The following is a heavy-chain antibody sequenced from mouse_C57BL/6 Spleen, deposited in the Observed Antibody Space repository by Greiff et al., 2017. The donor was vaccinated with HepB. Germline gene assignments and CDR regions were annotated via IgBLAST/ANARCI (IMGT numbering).Heavy chain of an antibody. CDR3: ARYGTAWFAY. CDR1: GYTFTSYW. CDR2: IDPSDSYT. V-gene: IGHV1-69*01. Sequence: VQLQQPGAELVMPGASVKLSCKASGYTFTSYWMHWVKQRPGQGLEWIGEIDPSDSYTNYNQKFKGKSTLTVDKSSSTAYMQLSSLTSEDSAVYYCARYGTAWFAYWGQGTLVTVSA. D-gene: IGHD4-1*01. J-gene: IGHJ3*01.